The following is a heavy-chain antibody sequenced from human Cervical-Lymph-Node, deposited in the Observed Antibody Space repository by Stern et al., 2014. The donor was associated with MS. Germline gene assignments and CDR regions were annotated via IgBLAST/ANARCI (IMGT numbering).Heavy chain of an antibody. D-gene: IGHD3/OR15-3a*01. J-gene: IGHJ4*02. CDR3: ARGGLARTGDSHADY. CDR1: GYTFTGYY. Sequence: VQLVQSGAEVQKPGASVKVSCKASGYTFTGYYIHWVRQAPGPGLEWMGWINPTRGATNYAQKFQGWVSRTRDTYISTAYMELSRLRSDDTAVYYCARGGLARTGDSHADYGGKGTLVTVSA. V-gene: IGHV1-2*04. CDR2: INPTRGAT.